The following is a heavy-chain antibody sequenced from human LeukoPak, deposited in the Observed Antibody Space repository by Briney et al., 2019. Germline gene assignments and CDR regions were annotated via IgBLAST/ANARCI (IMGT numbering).Heavy chain of an antibody. CDR2: IYYSGST. J-gene: IGHJ4*02. CDR1: GGYISSTGYY. V-gene: IGHV4-39*01. CDR3: ARRMGDVVGVYFDY. Sequence: PSETLSLTCTVCGGYISSTGYYWGWIRQPPGKGLEWIGSIYYSGSTYYNPSLKSRVTISVDTSKNQFSLKLNSVTAADTAVYYCARRMGDVVGVYFDYWGQGTLVTVSS. D-gene: IGHD2-2*01.